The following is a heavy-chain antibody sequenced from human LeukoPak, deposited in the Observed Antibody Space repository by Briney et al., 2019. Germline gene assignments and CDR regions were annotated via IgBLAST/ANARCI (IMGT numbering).Heavy chain of an antibody. CDR3: ARDLFCSSTSCSDY. Sequence: SGTLSLTCAVSGGSISSNNWWWSWVRQPPGKGLEWIGEIYHSGSTNYNPSLKSRVTMSVDRSKNQFSLQLSSVTAADTAVYYCARDLFCSSTSCSDYWGQGTLVTVSS. D-gene: IGHD2-2*01. V-gene: IGHV4-4*02. J-gene: IGHJ4*02. CDR2: IYHSGST. CDR1: GGSISSNNW.